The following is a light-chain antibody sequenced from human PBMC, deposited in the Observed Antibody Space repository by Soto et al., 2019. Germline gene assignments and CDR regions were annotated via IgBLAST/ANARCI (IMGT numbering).Light chain of an antibody. J-gene: IGKJ3*01. CDR3: QQYSGSPFT. V-gene: IGKV3-20*01. CDR1: QSGSSQY. Sequence: VLTQSPDTLSLSPGERATLSCRASQSGSSQYLSWYQQRPGQPPRLLIYGASTRATDIPDRFSGSGSDTDFALTISRLEPEDFAVYYCQQYSGSPFTFGPGTKVNIK. CDR2: GAS.